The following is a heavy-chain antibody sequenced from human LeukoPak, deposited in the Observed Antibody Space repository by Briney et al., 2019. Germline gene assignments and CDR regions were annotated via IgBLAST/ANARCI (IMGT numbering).Heavy chain of an antibody. CDR3: ARDPYYYDSSGYGY. CDR1: GFTFSNYG. Sequence: PGGSLRLSCVSSGFTFSNYGMHWVRRAPGKGLEWVAVIWYDGSNKYYADSVKDRFTISRDNSKDTLYLQMNSLRAEDTAVYYCARDPYYYDSSGYGYWGQGTLVTVSS. D-gene: IGHD3-22*01. J-gene: IGHJ4*02. CDR2: IWYDGSNK. V-gene: IGHV3-33*08.